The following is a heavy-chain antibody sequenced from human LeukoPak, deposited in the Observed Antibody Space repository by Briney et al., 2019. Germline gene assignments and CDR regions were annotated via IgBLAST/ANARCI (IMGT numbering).Heavy chain of an antibody. CDR2: ISGSGGST. J-gene: IGHJ4*02. Sequence: GGSLRLSCAASGFTFSSYAMSWVRQAPGKGLEWVSAISGSGGSTYYADSVKGRFTISRDNSKNTLYLQMNSLRAEDTAVYYCAKALVTTLINTYQIDFWGQGTLVTVSS. D-gene: IGHD4-23*01. V-gene: IGHV3-23*01. CDR1: GFTFSSYA. CDR3: AKALVTTLINTYQIDF.